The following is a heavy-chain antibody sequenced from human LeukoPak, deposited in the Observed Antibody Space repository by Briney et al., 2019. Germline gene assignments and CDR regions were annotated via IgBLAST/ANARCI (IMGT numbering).Heavy chain of an antibody. Sequence: SETLSLTCAVYGGSFSGYYWSWIRQPPGKGLEWIGEINHSGSTNYNPSLKSRITISVDTSKNQFSLKLSSGTAADTAVYYCARSGALYYDSSGYYSSRRYYFDYWGQGTLVTVSS. CDR1: GGSFSGYY. V-gene: IGHV4-34*01. CDR2: INHSGST. D-gene: IGHD3-22*01. CDR3: ARSGALYYDSSGYYSSRRYYFDY. J-gene: IGHJ4*02.